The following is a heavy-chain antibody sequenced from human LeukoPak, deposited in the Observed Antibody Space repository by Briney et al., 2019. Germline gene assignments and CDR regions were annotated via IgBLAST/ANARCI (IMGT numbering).Heavy chain of an antibody. Sequence: PGGSLRLSCAASGFTFSSYAMSWVRQAPGKGLEWVSVIYSGGSTYYADSVKGRFTISRDNSKNTLYLQMNSLRAEDTAVYYCVRGGSVVGDDAFDIWGQGTMVTVSS. J-gene: IGHJ3*02. CDR3: VRGGSVVGDDAFDI. D-gene: IGHD2-21*01. V-gene: IGHV3-53*01. CDR1: GFTFSSYA. CDR2: IYSGGST.